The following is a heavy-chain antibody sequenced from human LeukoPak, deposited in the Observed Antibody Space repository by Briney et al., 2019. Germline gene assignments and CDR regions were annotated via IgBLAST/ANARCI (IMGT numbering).Heavy chain of an antibody. Sequence: GASVKVSCKASGGTFGSYAISWVLQAPGQGLEWMGGIIPIFGTANYAQKFQGRVTITTDESTSTAYMELSSLRSEDTAVYYCARVDILTGYYLAPPDYWGQGTLVTVSS. CDR3: ARVDILTGYYLAPPDY. D-gene: IGHD3-9*01. CDR1: GGTFGSYA. J-gene: IGHJ4*02. CDR2: IIPIFGTA. V-gene: IGHV1-69*05.